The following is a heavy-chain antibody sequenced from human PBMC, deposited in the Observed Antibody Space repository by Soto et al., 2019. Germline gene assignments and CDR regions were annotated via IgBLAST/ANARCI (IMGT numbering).Heavy chain of an antibody. J-gene: IGHJ6*02. Sequence: GGSLTLSCAASGLTFSSCYMHWERQAPGKGLEWVAVIWYDGSNKYYVDSVKGRFTISRDNSKNMLYLQMNSLRAEDTAVYYCARVKRNGYDYYYYYGMDGCGQGTTVTVSS. CDR3: ARVKRNGYDYYYYYGMDG. CDR2: IWYDGSNK. V-gene: IGHV3-33*01. D-gene: IGHD5-12*01. CDR1: GLTFSSCY.